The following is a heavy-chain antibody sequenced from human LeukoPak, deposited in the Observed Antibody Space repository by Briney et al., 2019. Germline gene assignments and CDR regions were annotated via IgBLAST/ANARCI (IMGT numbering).Heavy chain of an antibody. J-gene: IGHJ4*02. CDR1: GFTFDNYA. CDR2: ISWNSGYI. CDR3: AKVRGTYSSGYFFDY. V-gene: IGHV3-9*01. D-gene: IGHD6-19*01. Sequence: PGGSLRLSCAASGFTFDNYAMHWVRHAPGKGLEWLSIISWNSGYIGYADSVKGRFTISRDNAKKSLDLQMNSLRAEDTAFYYCAKVRGTYSSGYFFDYWGQGTLVTVFS.